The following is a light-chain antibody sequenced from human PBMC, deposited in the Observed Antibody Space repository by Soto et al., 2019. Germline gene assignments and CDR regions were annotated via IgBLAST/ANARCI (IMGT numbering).Light chain of an antibody. J-gene: IGKJ1*01. CDR2: GAS. Sequence: EIVMTQSPDTLSVSPGERATLSCRASQSVNSKLAWYQQKPGQAPRLLIYGASTRATDITARFSGSGSGTELTLTIISLQSEDFAVYFCQQYNNWPLWTFGQGTKVEIK. CDR1: QSVNSK. CDR3: QQYNNWPLWT. V-gene: IGKV3-15*01.